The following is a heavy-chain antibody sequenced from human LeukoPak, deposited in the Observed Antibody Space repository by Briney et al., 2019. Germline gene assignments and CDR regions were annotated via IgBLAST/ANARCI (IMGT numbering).Heavy chain of an antibody. CDR1: GGSVSSYY. CDR3: ARFHSGPSGWYVLWYFDL. D-gene: IGHD6-19*01. CDR2: IYSSENT. J-gene: IGHJ2*01. V-gene: IGHV4-4*09. Sequence: PSETLSLTCTVSGGSVSSYYWSWIRQPPGKGLEWIGYIYSSENTKYNSSPESRVTMSLDTSKNQFFLKLSSVTAADTAVYYCARFHSGPSGWYVLWYFDLWGRGTLVTVSS.